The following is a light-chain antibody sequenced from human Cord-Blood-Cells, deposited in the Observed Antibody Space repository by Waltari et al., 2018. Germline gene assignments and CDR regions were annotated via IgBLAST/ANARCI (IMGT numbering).Light chain of an antibody. CDR1: SSDVGGYNY. J-gene: IGLJ3*02. V-gene: IGLV2-23*02. CDR2: EVS. Sequence: QSALTHPPSASGSPGQSVTISCTGTSSDVGGYNYVSWYQQHPGKAPKLMIYEVSKRPSGVSNRFSGSKSGNTASLTISGLQAEDEADYYCCSYAGSSTWVFGGGTKLTVL. CDR3: CSYAGSSTWV.